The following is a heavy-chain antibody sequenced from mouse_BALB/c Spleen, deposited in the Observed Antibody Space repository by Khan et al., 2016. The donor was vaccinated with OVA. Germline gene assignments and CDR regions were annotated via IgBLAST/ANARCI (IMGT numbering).Heavy chain of an antibody. Sequence: QLEESGPGLVKPSQSLSLTCTVTGYSLTSGYVCNWIRQFPGNKLEWMGYISYSGSTNYNPSLKSRISITRNTSKNQFFIKLSSVTTKDTATDYYARTARIRYWGQGTTLTVSS. CDR2: ISYSGST. CDR3: ARTARIRY. CDR1: GYSLTSGYV. J-gene: IGHJ2*01. V-gene: IGHV3-2*02. D-gene: IGHD1-2*01.